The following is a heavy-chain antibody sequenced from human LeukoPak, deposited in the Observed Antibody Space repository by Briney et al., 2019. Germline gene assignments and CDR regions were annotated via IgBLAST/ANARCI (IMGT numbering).Heavy chain of an antibody. Sequence: PSETLSLTCTVSGGSISSSSYYWGWIRQPPGKGLEWIGSIYYSGSTNYNPSLKSRVTISVDTSKNQFSLKLSSVTAADTAVYYCARDPLEWLVLPKAFDIWGQGAMVTVSS. V-gene: IGHV4-39*07. D-gene: IGHD3-3*01. J-gene: IGHJ3*02. CDR3: ARDPLEWLVLPKAFDI. CDR2: IYYSGST. CDR1: GGSISSSSYY.